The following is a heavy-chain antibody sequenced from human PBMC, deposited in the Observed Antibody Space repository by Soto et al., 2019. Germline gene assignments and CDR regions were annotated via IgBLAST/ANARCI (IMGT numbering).Heavy chain of an antibody. D-gene: IGHD5-12*01. CDR3: ARGGAGGYDYPVLEWGMDV. J-gene: IGHJ6*02. CDR1: GYTFTGYY. Sequence: ASVKVSCKASGYTFTGYYMHWVRQAPGQGLVWMGWINPNSGGTNYAQKFQGWVTMTRDTSISTAYMELSRLRSDDTAVYYCARGGAGGYDYPVLEWGMDVWGQGTTVTVSS. V-gene: IGHV1-2*04. CDR2: INPNSGGT.